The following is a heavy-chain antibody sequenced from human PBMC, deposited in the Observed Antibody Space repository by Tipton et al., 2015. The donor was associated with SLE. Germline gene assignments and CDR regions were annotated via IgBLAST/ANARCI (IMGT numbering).Heavy chain of an antibody. Sequence: SLRLSCVVSGFPFSNNAMHWVRQAPGKGLEWVAVISNDGSSEYYAVSVKGRFTISRDNSKNALYLQMNSLRTEDTAVYFCATDWRTYDFWSGFPDYWGQGTLITVSS. CDR1: GFPFSNNA. D-gene: IGHD3-3*01. J-gene: IGHJ4*02. CDR3: ATDWRTYDFWSGFPDY. CDR2: ISNDGSSE. V-gene: IGHV3-30*01.